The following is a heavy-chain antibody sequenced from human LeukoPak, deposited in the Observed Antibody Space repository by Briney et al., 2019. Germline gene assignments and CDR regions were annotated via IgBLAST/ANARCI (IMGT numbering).Heavy chain of an antibody. CDR3: ARGFLEWENWFDP. V-gene: IGHV4-39*07. CDR1: GGSISSSSYY. Sequence: SETLSLTCTVSGGSISSSSYYWGWIRQPPGKGLEWIGSIYYSESTYYNPSLKSRVTISVDTSKSRFSLKLSSVTAADTAVYYCARGFLEWENWFDPWGQGTLVTVSS. D-gene: IGHD3-3*01. CDR2: IYYSEST. J-gene: IGHJ5*02.